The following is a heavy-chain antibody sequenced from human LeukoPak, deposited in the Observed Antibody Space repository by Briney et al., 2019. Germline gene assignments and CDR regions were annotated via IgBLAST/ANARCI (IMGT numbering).Heavy chain of an antibody. V-gene: IGHV3-74*01. D-gene: IGHD1-26*01. CDR2: INTDGSST. Sequence: PGGSLRLSCAASGFTFSSYWMHWVRQAPGKGLVWVSRINTDGSSTSYADSVKGRFTISRDNAKNTLYLQMNSLRAEDTAVYYCARESGSYYGLDAFDIWGQGTMVTVSS. CDR1: GFTFSSYW. J-gene: IGHJ3*02. CDR3: ARESGSYYGLDAFDI.